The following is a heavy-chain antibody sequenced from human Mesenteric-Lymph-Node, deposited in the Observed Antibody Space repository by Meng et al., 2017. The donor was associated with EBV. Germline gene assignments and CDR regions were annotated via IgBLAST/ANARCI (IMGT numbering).Heavy chain of an antibody. Sequence: QGEVQVWGAGLLKPSETLSPTCAFYGESFNGFYWSWVRQAPGKGLEWIGEMNNGGPSNYNPSLESRVTISVDPSKNQFSLNLRSVTAADTAVYYCARVKPSIWFGELFYYFDYWGPGILVTVSS. J-gene: IGHJ4*02. V-gene: IGHV4-34*01. CDR1: GESFNGFY. D-gene: IGHD3-10*01. CDR3: ARVKPSIWFGELFYYFDY. CDR2: MNNGGPS.